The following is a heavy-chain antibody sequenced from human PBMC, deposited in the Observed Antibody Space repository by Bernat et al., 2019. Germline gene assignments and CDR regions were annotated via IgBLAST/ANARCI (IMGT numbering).Heavy chain of an antibody. CDR2: ISSTNEI. Sequence: EVQLVESGGGLIQPGGSPTLSCEASGFTFSIYSLNWVRQAPGKGLEWLSYISSTNEIHYTDSVKGRFTISRDDARNSLSLQMNSLRTEDTAVYYCARDFNWSIDYWGQGTLVTVSS. CDR3: ARDFNWSIDY. CDR1: GFTFSIYS. D-gene: IGHD1-1*01. J-gene: IGHJ4*02. V-gene: IGHV3-48*01.